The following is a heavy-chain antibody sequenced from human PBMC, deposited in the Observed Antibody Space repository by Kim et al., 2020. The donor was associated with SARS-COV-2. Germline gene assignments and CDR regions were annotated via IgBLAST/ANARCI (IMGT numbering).Heavy chain of an antibody. J-gene: IGHJ4*02. Sequence: ASVKVSCKASGYTFNRYAMHWVRQAPGQRLEWMGWINAGNGNTKYSQKFQGRVTITRDTSASTAYMELSSLRSEDTAVYYCARDLYYYDSSGYYYVNYYFDYWGQGTLVTVSS. CDR3: ARDLYYYDSSGYYYVNYYFDY. CDR2: INAGNGNT. D-gene: IGHD3-22*01. V-gene: IGHV1-3*01. CDR1: GYTFNRYA.